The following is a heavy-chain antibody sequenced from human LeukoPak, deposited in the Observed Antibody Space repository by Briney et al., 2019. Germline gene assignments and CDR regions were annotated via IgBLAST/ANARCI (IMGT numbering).Heavy chain of an antibody. D-gene: IGHD2-8*01. V-gene: IGHV3-7*01. CDR1: GFTFSNYW. CDR3: ATGRTKKY. Sequence: PGGSLRLSCVASGFTFSNYWMNWVRQAPGERPEWVANIKEDGSEKYYVDSVKGRFTISRDNAKNSLHLQMNSLRAEDTAVYYCATGRTKKYWGQGTLVTVSS. J-gene: IGHJ4*02. CDR2: IKEDGSEK.